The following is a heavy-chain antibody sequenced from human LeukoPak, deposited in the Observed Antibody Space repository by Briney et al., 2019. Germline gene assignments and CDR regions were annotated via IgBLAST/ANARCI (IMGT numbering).Heavy chain of an antibody. CDR3: ARDRLGIAASLGAFDI. D-gene: IGHD6-13*01. CDR2: IGGGGGAT. CDR1: GFTFNSYA. V-gene: IGHV3-23*01. Sequence: GGSLRLSCTASGFTFNSYAMTWVRQASGKGLEWVSGIGGGGGATYYADSVNGRFTISRDDSKNTLYLQMNSLRAEDTAVYYCARDRLGIAASLGAFDIWGQGTMVTVSS. J-gene: IGHJ3*02.